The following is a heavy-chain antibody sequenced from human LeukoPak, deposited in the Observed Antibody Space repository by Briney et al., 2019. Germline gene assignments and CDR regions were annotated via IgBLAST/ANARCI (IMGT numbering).Heavy chain of an antibody. CDR2: ISSSSSYI. CDR3: ARDRLGYCTNGVCYTGGMDV. V-gene: IGHV3-21*01. D-gene: IGHD2-8*01. J-gene: IGHJ6*02. Sequence: GGSLRLSCAASGFTFSGYAMTWVRQAPGKGLEWVSSISSSSSYIYYADSVKGRFTISRDNAKNSLYLQMNSLRAEDTAVYYCARDRLGYCTNGVCYTGGMDVWGQGTTVTVSS. CDR1: GFTFSGYA.